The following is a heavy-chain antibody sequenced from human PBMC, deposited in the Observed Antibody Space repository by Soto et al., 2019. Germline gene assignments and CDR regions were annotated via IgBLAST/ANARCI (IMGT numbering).Heavy chain of an antibody. Sequence: QVQLQQWGAGLLKPSETLSLTCAVYGGSFSGYYWSWIRQPPGKGLEWIGEINHSGSTNYNPSLKSRVPISVDTSKNQFSLKLSSVTAADTAVYYCARIHTAKLGSSSGYYSLDYWGQGTLVTVSS. CDR2: INHSGST. CDR1: GGSFSGYY. J-gene: IGHJ4*02. CDR3: ARIHTAKLGSSSGYYSLDY. V-gene: IGHV4-34*01. D-gene: IGHD3-22*01.